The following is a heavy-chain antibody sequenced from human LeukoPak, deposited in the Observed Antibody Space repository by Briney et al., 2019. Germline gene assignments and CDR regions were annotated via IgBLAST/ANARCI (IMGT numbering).Heavy chain of an antibody. D-gene: IGHD1-26*01. CDR3: ARALPSPLYSGSYADAFDI. J-gene: IGHJ3*02. Sequence: PGGSLRLSCAASGFTLSSYSMNWVRQAPGKGLEWVSSISSSSSYIYYADSVKGRFTISRDNAKNSLYLQMNSLRAEDTAVYYCARALPSPLYSGSYADAFDIWGQGTWSPSLQ. V-gene: IGHV3-21*01. CDR2: ISSSSSYI. CDR1: GFTLSSYS.